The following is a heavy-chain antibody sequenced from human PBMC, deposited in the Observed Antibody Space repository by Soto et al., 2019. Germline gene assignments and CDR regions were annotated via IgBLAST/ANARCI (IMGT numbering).Heavy chain of an antibody. V-gene: IGHV4-31*03. D-gene: IGHD4-17*01. CDR3: ARDYGDYYYGMDV. CDR1: GGSIGSGGYY. CDR2: IYYSGST. Sequence: SQTLSVTSTVSGGSIGSGGYYWSWIRNHPGKGLEWIGYIYYSGSTYYNPSLKSRVTISVDTSKNQFSLKLSSVTAADTAVYYCARDYGDYYYGMDVWGQGSTDTVTS. J-gene: IGHJ6*02.